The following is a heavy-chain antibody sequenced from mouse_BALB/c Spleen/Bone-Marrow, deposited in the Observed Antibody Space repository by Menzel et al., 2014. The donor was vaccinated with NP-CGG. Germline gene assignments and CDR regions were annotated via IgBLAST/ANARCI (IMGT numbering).Heavy chain of an antibody. J-gene: IGHJ3*01. CDR1: SYTFTSYY. D-gene: IGHD2-14*01. V-gene: IGHV1S81*02. Sequence: QVHVKQSGAELVKPGASVKLSCKASSYTFTSYYMYWVKQRPGQGLEWIGEINPSNGGTNFNEKFKSKATLTVDKSSSTAYMQLSSLTSEDSAVYYCTRGGAYYRYTSSAYWGQGTLVTVSA. CDR3: TRGGAYYRYTSSAY. CDR2: INPSNGGT.